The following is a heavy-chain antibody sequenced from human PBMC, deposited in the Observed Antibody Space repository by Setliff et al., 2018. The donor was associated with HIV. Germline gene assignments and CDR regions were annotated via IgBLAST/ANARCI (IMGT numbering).Heavy chain of an antibody. V-gene: IGHV1-69*05. Sequence: SVKVSCKASGGTFSNYGMSWVRQAPGQGPEWMGGIIPISGTANYAQKFQGRVTITTDESTSTAYMGLSGLRSEDTAVYYCARDFGGYCSSMSCPGLFDPWGQGTLVTVSS. CDR1: GGTFSNYG. CDR3: ARDFGGYCSSMSCPGLFDP. D-gene: IGHD2-2*01. J-gene: IGHJ5*02. CDR2: IIPISGTA.